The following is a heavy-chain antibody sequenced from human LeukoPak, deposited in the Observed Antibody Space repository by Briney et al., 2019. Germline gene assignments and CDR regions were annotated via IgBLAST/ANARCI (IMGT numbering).Heavy chain of an antibody. J-gene: IGHJ6*02. V-gene: IGHV4-59*01. Sequence: SETLSLTCIVSGGSISSYYWSWIRQPPGKGLEWIGYIYYSGSTNYNPSLKSRVTISVDTSKNQFSLKLSSVTAADTAVYYCARSDCSSTSCYNPYYYYYGMDVWGQGTTVTVSS. CDR1: GGSISSYY. CDR2: IYYSGST. D-gene: IGHD2-2*02. CDR3: ARSDCSSTSCYNPYYYYYGMDV.